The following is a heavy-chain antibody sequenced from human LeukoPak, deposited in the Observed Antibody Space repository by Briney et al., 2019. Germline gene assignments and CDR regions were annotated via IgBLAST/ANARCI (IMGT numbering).Heavy chain of an antibody. CDR2: VYYRGST. Sequence: PSETLSLTCSVSGGSIGSSNYYWGWIRQPPGKGLEWIGNVYYRGSTFYNPSLKSRVTISVDTSKNQFSLRLSSVIAADTAVYYCARQGYNSAAFDPWGQGTLVTVSS. D-gene: IGHD5-24*01. J-gene: IGHJ5*02. V-gene: IGHV4-39*01. CDR3: ARQGYNSAAFDP. CDR1: GGSIGSSNYY.